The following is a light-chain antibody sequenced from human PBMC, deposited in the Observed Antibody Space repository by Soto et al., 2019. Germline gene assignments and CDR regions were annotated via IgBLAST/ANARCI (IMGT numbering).Light chain of an antibody. V-gene: IGKV1-39*01. CDR2: AAS. CDR3: QQSSSTPPT. Sequence: DIQIPQSQSSLSASVGDRVTITFRASQSISSYLNWYQQKPGKAPKLLIYAASSLQSGVPSRFSGSGSGTDFTLTISSLQPEDFATYYCQQSSSTPPTFAQGTRLEIK. J-gene: IGKJ5*01. CDR1: QSISSY.